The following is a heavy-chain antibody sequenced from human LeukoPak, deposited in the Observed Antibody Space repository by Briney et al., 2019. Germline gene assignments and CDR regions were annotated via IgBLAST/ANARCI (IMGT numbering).Heavy chain of an antibody. CDR1: GGSISSSSYY. Sequence: SETLSLTCTVSGGSISSSSYYWGWIRQPPGKGLEWIGSIYYSGSTYYTPSLKSRVTISVDTSNNQFSLRLSSVTAADTAVYSCARSGGWLLWGQSGNYWYFDLWGRGTLVTVSS. CDR3: ARSGGWLLWGQSGNYWYFDL. V-gene: IGHV4-39*01. D-gene: IGHD3-9*01. CDR2: IYYSGST. J-gene: IGHJ2*01.